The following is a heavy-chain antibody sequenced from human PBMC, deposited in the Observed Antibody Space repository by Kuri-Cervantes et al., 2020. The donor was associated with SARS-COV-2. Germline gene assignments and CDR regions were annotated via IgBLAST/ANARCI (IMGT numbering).Heavy chain of an antibody. CDR3: ARDGPMAGTGGDWFDP. CDR2: ISYDGSNK. Sequence: GGSLRLSCAASGFTFSSYAMHWVRQAPGKGLEWVAVISYDGSNKFYADSVRGRFTISRDNSKNTLSLEMNSLRVEDTAVYYCARDGPMAGTGGDWFDPWGQGTLVTVSS. J-gene: IGHJ5*02. D-gene: IGHD1-1*01. V-gene: IGHV3-30*04. CDR1: GFTFSSYA.